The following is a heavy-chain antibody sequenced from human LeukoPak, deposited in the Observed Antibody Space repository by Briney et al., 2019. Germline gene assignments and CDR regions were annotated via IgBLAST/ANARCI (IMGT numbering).Heavy chain of an antibody. Sequence: PPETLSLTCTVSGYSIGTGHYWAWIRQPPGKGLEWIGCVYHSGTYYKSSLTSRVTISMDTSKNQFSLKLTSVTATDSAFYYCAKSTGGGGHDSWGQGTLVTVSS. CDR2: VYHSGT. J-gene: IGHJ5*01. D-gene: IGHD4-23*01. CDR1: GYSIGTGHY. V-gene: IGHV4-38-2*02. CDR3: AKSTGGGGHDS.